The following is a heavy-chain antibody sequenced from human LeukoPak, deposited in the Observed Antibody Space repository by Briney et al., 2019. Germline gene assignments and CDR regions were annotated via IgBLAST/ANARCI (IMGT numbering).Heavy chain of an antibody. D-gene: IGHD3-3*01. CDR1: GYTFTGYY. V-gene: IGHV1-2*02. J-gene: IGHJ4*02. Sequence: ASVKVSCKASGYTFTGYYMHWVRQAPGQGLEWMGWINPNSGGTNYAQKFQGRVTMTRDMSISTAYMELSRLRSDDTAVYYCARARATYYDFWSGYPPYYFDYWGQGTLVTVSS. CDR2: INPNSGGT. CDR3: ARARATYYDFWSGYPPYYFDY.